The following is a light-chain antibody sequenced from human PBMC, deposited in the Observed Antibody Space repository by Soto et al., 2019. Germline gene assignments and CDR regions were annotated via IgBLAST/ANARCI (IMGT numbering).Light chain of an antibody. CDR1: QNINNY. J-gene: IGKJ5*01. Sequence: IQMTHVPYSLTSSLGDRVTITCQASQNINNYLNWYQQKPGRAPKLLIYDASNLEAGVPSRFRGSGSGTDFTFTISRLQTEDIATYYCQQYANLHTFGQGTRLEVK. CDR3: QQYANLHT. V-gene: IGKV1-33*01. CDR2: DAS.